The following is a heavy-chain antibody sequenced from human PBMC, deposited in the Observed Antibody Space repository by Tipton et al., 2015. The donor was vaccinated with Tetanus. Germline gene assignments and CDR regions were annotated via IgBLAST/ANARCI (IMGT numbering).Heavy chain of an antibody. Sequence: TLSLTCTVSGASISDKKYYWGWIRQAPGKGLEWIASIYFEGSTYYSPSLRSRLTIDANMSQNLFSLRLASVTAADTAVYYCARHLYGYWFDPWGPGAPVTVSS. CDR2: IYFEGST. D-gene: IGHD2/OR15-2a*01. V-gene: IGHV4-39*02. J-gene: IGHJ5*02. CDR3: ARHLYGYWFDP. CDR1: GASISDKKYY.